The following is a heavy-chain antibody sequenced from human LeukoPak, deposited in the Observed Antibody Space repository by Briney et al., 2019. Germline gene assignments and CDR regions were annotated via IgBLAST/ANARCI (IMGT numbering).Heavy chain of an antibody. V-gene: IGHV4-59*01. D-gene: IGHD5-12*01. CDR2: IYYSGST. Sequence: SETLSLTCTVSGGSISSYYWSWIRQPPGKGLEWIGYIYYSGSTNYNPSLKSRVTISVDTSENQFSLKLSSVTAADTAVYYCARLYSGYVWASFDYWGQGTLVTVSS. CDR1: GGSISSYY. CDR3: ARLYSGYVWASFDY. J-gene: IGHJ4*02.